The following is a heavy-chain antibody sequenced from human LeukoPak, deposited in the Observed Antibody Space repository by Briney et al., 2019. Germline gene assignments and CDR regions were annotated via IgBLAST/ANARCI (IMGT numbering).Heavy chain of an antibody. J-gene: IGHJ4*02. V-gene: IGHV3-7*01. CDR1: GSTFSSYW. Sequence: PGGSLRLSCAASGSTFSSYWMSWVRQAPGKGLEWVANIKQDGSEKYYVDSVKGRFTISRDNAKNSLYLQMNSLRAEDTAVYYCAREYYYDSSGYPFDYWGQGTLVTVSS. CDR3: AREYYYDSSGYPFDY. CDR2: IKQDGSEK. D-gene: IGHD3-22*01.